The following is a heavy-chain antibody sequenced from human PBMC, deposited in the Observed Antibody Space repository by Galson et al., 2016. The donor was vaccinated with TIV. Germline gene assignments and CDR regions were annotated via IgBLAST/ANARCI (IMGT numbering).Heavy chain of an antibody. CDR3: ATYCSSTTCLFDP. Sequence: ETLSLTCTVSGGSISSTSYYWGWIRQPPGKGLEWIGNIYYSGSAYYNPSLKSRVTISVDTSKNQFSLKLSSVTAADTAVYYCATYCSSTTCLFDPWGQGTLVIVSS. J-gene: IGHJ5*02. CDR1: GGSISSTSYY. CDR2: IYYSGSA. V-gene: IGHV4-39*01. D-gene: IGHD2-2*01.